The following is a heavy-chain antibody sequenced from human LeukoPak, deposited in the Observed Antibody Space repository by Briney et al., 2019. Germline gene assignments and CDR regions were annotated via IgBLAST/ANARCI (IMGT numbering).Heavy chain of an antibody. J-gene: IGHJ4*02. D-gene: IGHD3-10*01. Sequence: GGSLRLSCAASGFTFSSYAMSWVRQAPGKGLEWVSAISGSGGSTYYADSVKGRFTISRDNSKNTLYLQMNSLRAEDTAVYYCAKRRITVVRGVTPPRDYWGQGTLVTVSS. CDR3: AKRRITVVRGVTPPRDY. CDR2: ISGSGGST. CDR1: GFTFSSYA. V-gene: IGHV3-23*01.